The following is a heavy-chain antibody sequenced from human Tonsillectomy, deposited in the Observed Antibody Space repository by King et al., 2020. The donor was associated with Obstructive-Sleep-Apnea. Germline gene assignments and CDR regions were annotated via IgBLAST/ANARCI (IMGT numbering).Heavy chain of an antibody. CDR1: GFTFSDAW. D-gene: IGHD2-2*02. CDR2: SKSKIGGGTT. CDR3: AHIIVVPAALHH. J-gene: IGHJ5*02. V-gene: IGHV3-15*01. Sequence: VQLVESGGGLVKPGGSLRLSCEVSGFTFSDAWMSWVRQAPGKGLEWVGRSKSKIGGGTTDYAAPVKGRFTISRDDSQNTAYLQMTSLKTEDTAVYFCAHIIVVPAALHHWGQGTLVTVSS.